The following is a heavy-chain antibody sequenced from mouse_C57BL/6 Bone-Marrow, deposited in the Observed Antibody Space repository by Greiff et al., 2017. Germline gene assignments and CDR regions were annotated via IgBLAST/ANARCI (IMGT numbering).Heavy chain of an antibody. CDR3: ARHPLYGNYGAY. D-gene: IGHD2-1*01. Sequence: EVNVVESGGGLVQPGGSLKLSCAASGFTFSDYYMYWVRQTPEKRLEWVAYISNGGGSTYYPDTVKGRFTISRDNAKNTLYLQMSRLKSEDTAMYYCARHPLYGNYGAYWGQGTLVTVSA. J-gene: IGHJ3*01. CDR2: ISNGGGST. V-gene: IGHV5-12*01. CDR1: GFTFSDYY.